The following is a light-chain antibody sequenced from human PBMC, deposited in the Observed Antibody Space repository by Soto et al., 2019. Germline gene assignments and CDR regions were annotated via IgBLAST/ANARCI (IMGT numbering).Light chain of an antibody. CDR1: QGISSY. Sequence: DIQLTQSPSFLSASVGDRVTITCRASQGISSYLAWYQQKPGKAPKLLIYAASTLQSGVPSTFSGSGSGTEFTLTISSLQPEDFATYNCQQLDSYPITFGQGTRLEIK. V-gene: IGKV1-9*01. CDR3: QQLDSYPIT. J-gene: IGKJ5*01. CDR2: AAS.